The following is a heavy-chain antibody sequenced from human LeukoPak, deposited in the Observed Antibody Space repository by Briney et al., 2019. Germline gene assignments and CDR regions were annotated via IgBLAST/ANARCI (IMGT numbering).Heavy chain of an antibody. CDR3: ARAHTYYDFWSGYANWFDP. V-gene: IGHV1-8*01. CDR1: GYTFTSYD. D-gene: IGHD3-3*01. Sequence: ASVKVSCKASGYTFTSYDINWVRQATGQGLEWMGWMNPNSGNTGYAQKFQGRVTMTRNTSISTAYMELSSLRSEDTAVYYCARAHTYYDFWSGYANWFDPWGQGTLVTVSS. J-gene: IGHJ5*02. CDR2: MNPNSGNT.